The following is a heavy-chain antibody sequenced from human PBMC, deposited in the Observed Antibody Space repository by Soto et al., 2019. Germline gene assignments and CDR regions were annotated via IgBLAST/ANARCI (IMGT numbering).Heavy chain of an antibody. V-gene: IGHV1-69*14. J-gene: IGHJ6*02. CDR1: GGSFNIYT. Sequence: QVQLVQSGAEVKKPGSSVKVSCKASGGSFNIYTINWARQAPGQGLQWMGGVLPIFGTTNYAQKFQGRVTITADKSASTSYMELSSLRSDDTAVYYCARTQGFYPLDVWGQGTTVTVSS. CDR3: ARTQGFYPLDV. CDR2: VLPIFGTT.